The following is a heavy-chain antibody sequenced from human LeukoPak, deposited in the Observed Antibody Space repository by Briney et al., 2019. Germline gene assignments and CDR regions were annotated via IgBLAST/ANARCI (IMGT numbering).Heavy chain of an antibody. CDR3: ARDSGGTNYLSNALFDY. Sequence: ASVKDSCKASGYTFTSYGISWVRQAPGQGLEWMGWINPNSGGTNYAQKFQGRVTMTRDTSISTAYMELSRLRSDDTAVYYCARDSGGTNYLSNALFDYWGQGTLVTVSS. CDR1: GYTFTSYG. V-gene: IGHV1-2*02. J-gene: IGHJ4*02. D-gene: IGHD1-14*01. CDR2: INPNSGGT.